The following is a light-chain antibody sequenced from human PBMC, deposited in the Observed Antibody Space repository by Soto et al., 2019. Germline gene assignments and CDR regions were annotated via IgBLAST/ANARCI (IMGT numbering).Light chain of an antibody. CDR1: QSISFN. V-gene: IGKV3-15*01. Sequence: EIVFPQSPAAVSLSPVERFPLSGGASQSISFNLAWYQQKPGQAPRLLIYIASTRAAGIPARFSGSGSGTEFTLTISSLQSEDSAIYYCQQYNNWPPVTFGGGTKVDIK. CDR3: QQYNNWPPVT. J-gene: IGKJ4*01. CDR2: IAS.